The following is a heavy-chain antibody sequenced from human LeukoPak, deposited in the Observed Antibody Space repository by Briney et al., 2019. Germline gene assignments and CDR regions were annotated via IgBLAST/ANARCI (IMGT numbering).Heavy chain of an antibody. J-gene: IGHJ4*02. CDR2: INPNSGGT. CDR1: GYTFTGYY. D-gene: IGHD6-19*01. CDR3: ARSGYSSGWYLFDY. Sequence: ASVKVSCKASGYTFTGYYMHWVRQAPGQGLEWMGWINPNSGGTNYAQKLQGRVTMTRDTSISTAYMELSRLRSDDTAVYYCARSGYSSGWYLFDYWGQGTLVTVSS. V-gene: IGHV1-2*02.